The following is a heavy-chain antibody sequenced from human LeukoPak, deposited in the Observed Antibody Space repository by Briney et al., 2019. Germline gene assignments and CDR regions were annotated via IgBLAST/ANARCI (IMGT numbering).Heavy chain of an antibody. Sequence: PSETLSLTCSVSGYSISSAYYWGWIRQPPGKGLEWIGSIYHSGSTYYNPSLKSRVTISVDTSKNQFSLKLSSVTAADTAVYYCARADWNYVSMDWGQGTLVTVSS. V-gene: IGHV4-38-2*02. D-gene: IGHD1-7*01. CDR3: ARADWNYVSMD. CDR1: GYSISSAYY. J-gene: IGHJ4*02. CDR2: IYHSGST.